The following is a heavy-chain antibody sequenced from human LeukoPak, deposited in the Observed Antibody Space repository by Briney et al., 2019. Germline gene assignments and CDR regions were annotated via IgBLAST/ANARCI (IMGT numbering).Heavy chain of an antibody. Sequence: ASVKVSCKASGYTFTSYYMHWVRQAPGQGLEWMGIINPSGGTTNYAQKFQGRITMTRDTSTSTVYMELSSLRSEDTAVYYCARETQRGYSGYDPGDCWGQGTLVTVSS. J-gene: IGHJ4*02. D-gene: IGHD5-12*01. CDR3: ARETQRGYSGYDPGDC. CDR2: INPSGGTT. V-gene: IGHV1-46*01. CDR1: GYTFTSYY.